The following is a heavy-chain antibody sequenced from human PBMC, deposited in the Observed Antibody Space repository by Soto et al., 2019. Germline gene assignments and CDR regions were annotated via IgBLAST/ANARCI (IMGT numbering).Heavy chain of an antibody. CDR2: IKQDGSEK. Sequence: VQLVESGGGLVQPGGSLRLSCAASGFTFSSYWMSWVRQAPGKGLEWVANIKQDGSEKYYVDSVKGRFTISRDNAKNSLYLQMNSLRAEDTAVYYCARGLRYYYYYMDVWGKGTTVTVSS. CDR3: ARGLRYYYYYMDV. V-gene: IGHV3-7*01. J-gene: IGHJ6*03. CDR1: GFTFSSYW.